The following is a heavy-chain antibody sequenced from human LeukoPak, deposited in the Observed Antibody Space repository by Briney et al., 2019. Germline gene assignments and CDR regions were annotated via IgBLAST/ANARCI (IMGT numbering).Heavy chain of an antibody. V-gene: IGHV1-2*02. CDR1: GYTFTGYY. CDR2: INPNSGDT. D-gene: IGHD6-13*01. CDR3: ARIKWAAAND. J-gene: IGHJ4*02. Sequence: GASVKVSCKASGYTFTGYYIHWVRQAPGQGLEWMGWINPNSGDTNYAQNFQGRVTMTRDTSINTAYMDLSSLRSDDTAVYYCARIKWAAANDWGQGTVHSLSS.